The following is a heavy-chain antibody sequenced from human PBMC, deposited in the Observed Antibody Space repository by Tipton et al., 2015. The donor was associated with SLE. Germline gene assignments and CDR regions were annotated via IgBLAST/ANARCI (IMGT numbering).Heavy chain of an antibody. CDR1: GFTFSSYS. CDR3: AKGSQQLPSN. CDR2: IRYDGSNK. Sequence: SLRLSCAASGFTFSSYSMNWVRQAPGKGLEWVAFIRYDGSNKYYADSVKGRFTISRDNSQNTLYLQMNSLRAEDTAVYYCAKGSQQLPSNWGQGTLVTVSS. J-gene: IGHJ4*02. V-gene: IGHV3-30*02. D-gene: IGHD6-13*01.